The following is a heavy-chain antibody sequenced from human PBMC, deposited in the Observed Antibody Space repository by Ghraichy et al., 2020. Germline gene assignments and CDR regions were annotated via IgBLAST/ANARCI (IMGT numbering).Heavy chain of an antibody. CDR2: ISGSGDST. CDR3: VKMSGILAVGTNTMW. D-gene: IGHD6-13*01. V-gene: IGHV3-23*01. CDR1: GFTFSSYA. J-gene: IGHJ4*02. Sequence: GGSLRLSCAASGFTFSSYAMSWVRQAPGKGLEWVSAISGSGDSTFYADSVKGRFTISRDNSKNTLYLQVNSLRVEDTALYYCVKMSGILAVGTNTMWWGQGTLVTVSS.